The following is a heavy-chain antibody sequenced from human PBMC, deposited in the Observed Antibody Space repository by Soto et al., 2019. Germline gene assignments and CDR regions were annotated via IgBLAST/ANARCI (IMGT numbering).Heavy chain of an antibody. Sequence: EVQLVESGGGLTQPGGSLRLSCVVSGFIVSSSHMIWVRQAPGKGLEGVSILYNHGKTNYVDSVKGRFTITRDNSKNTVYLQMTSLSVENTAVYYCARLTEAERHWGQGALVTVSS. J-gene: IGHJ4*02. CDR3: ARLTEAERH. CDR1: GFIVSSSH. V-gene: IGHV3-53*01. D-gene: IGHD1-1*01. CDR2: LYNHGKT.